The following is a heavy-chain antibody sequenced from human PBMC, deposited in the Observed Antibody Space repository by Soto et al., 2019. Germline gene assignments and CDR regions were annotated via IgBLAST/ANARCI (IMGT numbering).Heavy chain of an antibody. V-gene: IGHV4-39*01. Sequence: SETLSLTCSVSGASITSTTYSWGWIRQPPGKGLEWIGTIYYSGSTYYDPSLKSRVTISVDTSKNQFSLRLSSVTAADTAVYYCARTTRYYYYYMDVWGKGTTVTVSS. CDR1: GASITSTTYS. D-gene: IGHD4-4*01. J-gene: IGHJ6*03. CDR3: ARTTRYYYYYMDV. CDR2: IYYSGST.